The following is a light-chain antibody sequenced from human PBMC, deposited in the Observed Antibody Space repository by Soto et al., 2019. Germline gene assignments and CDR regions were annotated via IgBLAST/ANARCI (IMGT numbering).Light chain of an antibody. J-gene: IGKJ5*01. Sequence: DIVMTQSPGPMYLSPGERATLSCRASQSVSSRLAWYQQKPGQAPRLLISGASSRATGIPDRFSGSGSGTDFTLTISRLEPEDFALYYCQHYVERSPITFGQGTRLENK. CDR3: QHYVERSPIT. V-gene: IGKV3-20*01. CDR1: QSVSSR. CDR2: GAS.